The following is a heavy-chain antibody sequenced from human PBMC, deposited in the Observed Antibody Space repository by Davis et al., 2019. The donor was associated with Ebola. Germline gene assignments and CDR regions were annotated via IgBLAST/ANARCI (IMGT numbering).Heavy chain of an antibody. V-gene: IGHV3-23*01. Sequence: GGSLRLSCAASGFTFRNHAMSWVRQAPGKGLEWVSGISGSGGSTYYADSVKGRFTISRDNSKNTLHLQMNSLRVEDTAIYYCAKDTSNVWFDVWGQGTMVTVSS. CDR2: ISGSGGST. D-gene: IGHD6-19*01. CDR1: GFTFRNHA. CDR3: AKDTSNVWFDV. J-gene: IGHJ3*01.